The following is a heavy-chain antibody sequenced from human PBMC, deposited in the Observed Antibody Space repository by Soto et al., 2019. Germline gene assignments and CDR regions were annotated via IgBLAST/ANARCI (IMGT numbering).Heavy chain of an antibody. D-gene: IGHD3-22*01. V-gene: IGHV1-58*01. CDR3: AAGAKGYYDSSGYATYYYYGMDV. Sequence: SVKVSCKASGFTFTSSAVQWVRQARGQRLEWIGWIVVGSGNTNYAQKFQERVTITRDMSTSTAYMELSSLRSEDTAVYYCAAGAKGYYDSSGYATYYYYGMDVWGQGTTVTSP. J-gene: IGHJ6*02. CDR1: GFTFTSSA. CDR2: IVVGSGNT.